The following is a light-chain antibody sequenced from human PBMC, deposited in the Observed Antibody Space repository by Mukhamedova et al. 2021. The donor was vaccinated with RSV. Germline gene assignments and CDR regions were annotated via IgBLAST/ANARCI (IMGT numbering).Light chain of an antibody. CDR2: SAA. Sequence: WYQRRVHGKAPKLLIHSAASLQSGVPVRFSGIGSGTDFTLTISSLQPEDFAVYFCQQTQTTPRTFGQGTKVDLK. CDR3: QQTQTTPRT. V-gene: IGKV1-39*01. J-gene: IGKJ1*01.